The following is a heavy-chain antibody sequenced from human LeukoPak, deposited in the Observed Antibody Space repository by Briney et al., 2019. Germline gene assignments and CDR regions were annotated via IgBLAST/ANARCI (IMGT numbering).Heavy chain of an antibody. CDR2: INHSGST. V-gene: IGHV4-34*01. CDR3: ARDYDSSGYYWDYFDY. D-gene: IGHD3-22*01. CDR1: GGSFSGYY. Sequence: SETLSLTCAVYGGSFSGYYWSWIRQPPGKGLEWIGEINHSGSTNYNPSLKSRVTISVDTSKNQFSLKPSSVTAADTAVYYCARDYDSSGYYWDYFDYWGQGTLVTVSS. J-gene: IGHJ4*02.